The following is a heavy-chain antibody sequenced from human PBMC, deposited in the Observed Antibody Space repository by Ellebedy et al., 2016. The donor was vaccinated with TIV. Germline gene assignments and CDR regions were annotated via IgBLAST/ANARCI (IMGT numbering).Heavy chain of an antibody. J-gene: IGHJ6*02. D-gene: IGHD6-25*01. Sequence: AASGFGFDSYWMHWVRQAPGKGLVWVSRISADVTNRDYADYYADSVEGRFTISRNDFKNTLYLQMNSLRVEDTAVYFCARGRERLGYYGMDVWGQGTTVTVSS. CDR1: GFGFDSYW. CDR2: ISADVTNR. V-gene: IGHV3-74*01. CDR3: ARGRERLGYYGMDV.